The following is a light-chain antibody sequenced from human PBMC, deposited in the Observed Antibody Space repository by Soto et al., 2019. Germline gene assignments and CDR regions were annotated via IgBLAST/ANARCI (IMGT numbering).Light chain of an antibody. Sequence: EIEMTQSPATLSVSPGERATLSCRASQSISSNLAWYQQKPGKAPRLLIYAASRRASGIPDRFSGSGSGTDFTLSINGLEPEDFATYYCQQYYRVPWTFGQGTKVDIK. CDR1: QSISSN. V-gene: IGKV3D-15*01. J-gene: IGKJ1*01. CDR2: AAS. CDR3: QQYYRVPWT.